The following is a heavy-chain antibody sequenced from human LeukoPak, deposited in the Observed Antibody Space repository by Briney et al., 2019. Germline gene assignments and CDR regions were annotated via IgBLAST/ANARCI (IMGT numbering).Heavy chain of an antibody. CDR2: IYYSGST. J-gene: IGHJ5*02. CDR1: GDSISSSSYY. D-gene: IGHD3-10*01. V-gene: IGHV4-39*07. CDR3: ARDSDGSGSYLSWFDP. Sequence: SETLSLTCTVSGDSISSSSYYWGWTRQPPGKGLEWIGSIYYSGSTYYNPSLKSRVTISVDTSKNQFSLKLSSVTAADTAVYYCARDSDGSGSYLSWFDPWGQGTLVTVSS.